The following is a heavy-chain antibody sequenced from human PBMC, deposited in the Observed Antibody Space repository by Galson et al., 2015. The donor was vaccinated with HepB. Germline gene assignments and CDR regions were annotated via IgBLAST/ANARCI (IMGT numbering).Heavy chain of an antibody. CDR2: ISISGRNT. V-gene: IGHV3-23*01. D-gene: IGHD4/OR15-4a*01. CDR3: AKEEVPNDY. CDR1: GFSFSYYS. Sequence: SLRLSCAASGFSFSYYSFNWVRQAPGKGLEWISGISISGRNTYYADSVKGRFTISRDNSKNTVFLQMNSLRAEDTAVYYCAKEEVPNDYWGQGTLVTVSS. J-gene: IGHJ4*02.